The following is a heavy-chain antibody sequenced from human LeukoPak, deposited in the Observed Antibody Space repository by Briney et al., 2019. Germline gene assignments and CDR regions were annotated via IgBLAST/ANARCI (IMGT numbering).Heavy chain of an antibody. D-gene: IGHD1-26*01. CDR3: AKSGGYGLIDY. J-gene: IGHJ4*02. Sequence: SETLSLTCTVSGASISGSGYYWGWIRQPPGKGLEWIGNIYDSGSTYYNASLLSRVTISIDTSKNQFSLRLSSVTAADTAMYYCAKSGGYGLIDYWGQGTLVTVSS. CDR1: GASISGSGYY. CDR2: IYDSGST. V-gene: IGHV4-39*01.